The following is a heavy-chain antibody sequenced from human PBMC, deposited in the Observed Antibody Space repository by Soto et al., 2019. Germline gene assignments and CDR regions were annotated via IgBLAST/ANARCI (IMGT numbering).Heavy chain of an antibody. V-gene: IGHV1-69*13. D-gene: IGHD3-22*01. CDR3: ARDRGPSSGYYPYWFDP. CDR2: IIPIFDTA. Sequence: SVKVSCKASGGTFSSYAISWVRQAPGQGLEWMGEIIPIFDTANYAQKFQGRVTITADESTSTAYMELSSLRSEDTAVYYCARDRGPSSGYYPYWFDPWGQGTLVTVSS. J-gene: IGHJ5*02. CDR1: GGTFSSYA.